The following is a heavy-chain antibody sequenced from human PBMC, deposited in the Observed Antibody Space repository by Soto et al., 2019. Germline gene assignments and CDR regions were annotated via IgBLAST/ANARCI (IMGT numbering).Heavy chain of an antibody. CDR1: GGSFSGYY. CDR3: ARARGYRSSGYLDYFDY. J-gene: IGHJ4*02. D-gene: IGHD3-22*01. Sequence: QVQLQQWGAGLLRPSETLSLTCAVYGGSFSGYYWSWIRQPPGKGLEWIGEINHSGSTNYNPSLKSRVTISVDTSKNQFSLKLSSVTAADTAVYYCARARGYRSSGYLDYFDYWGQGTLVTVSS. CDR2: INHSGST. V-gene: IGHV4-34*01.